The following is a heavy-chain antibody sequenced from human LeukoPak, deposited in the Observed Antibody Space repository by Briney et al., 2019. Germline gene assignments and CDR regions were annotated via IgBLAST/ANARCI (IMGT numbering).Heavy chain of an antibody. CDR1: GGSISSYY. CDR3: ARAGYGRWFDP. Sequence: PSETLSLTCTVSGGSISSYYWSWIRQPPGKGLEWIGYIYYSGSTNYNPSLKSRVTISVDTSKNQFSLKLSSVTAADTAVYYCARAGYGRWFDPWGQGTLVTVSS. D-gene: IGHD6-13*01. V-gene: IGHV4-59*12. CDR2: IYYSGST. J-gene: IGHJ5*02.